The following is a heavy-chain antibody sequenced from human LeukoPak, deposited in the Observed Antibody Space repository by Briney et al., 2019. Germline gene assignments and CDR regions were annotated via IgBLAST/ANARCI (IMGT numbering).Heavy chain of an antibody. CDR1: GFTFTSYA. J-gene: IGHJ5*02. CDR3: ARDYGGNSGWFDP. Sequence: GGSLRLSCAASGFTFTSYAMHWVRQLPGKGLEWVTVMSYDGSLKYYVGSVRGRFTISRDNSRNTLYLQMNNLRTEDTAVYYCARDYGGNSGWFDPWGQGTLVTVSS. V-gene: IGHV3-30-3*01. CDR2: MSYDGSLK. D-gene: IGHD4-23*01.